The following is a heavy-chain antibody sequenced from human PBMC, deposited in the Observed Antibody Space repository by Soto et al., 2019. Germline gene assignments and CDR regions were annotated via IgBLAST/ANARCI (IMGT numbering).Heavy chain of an antibody. D-gene: IGHD1-26*01. Sequence: EVQLVESGGGLVQPGGSLRLSCAASGFTFSSYWMSWVRQAPWKGLEWVANIKQDGSEKYYVDSVKGRFTISRDNAKNSLYLQMNSLRAEDTAVYYCARDRGSSPAYGMDVWGQGTTVTVSS. CDR1: GFTFSSYW. V-gene: IGHV3-7*01. CDR2: IKQDGSEK. CDR3: ARDRGSSPAYGMDV. J-gene: IGHJ6*02.